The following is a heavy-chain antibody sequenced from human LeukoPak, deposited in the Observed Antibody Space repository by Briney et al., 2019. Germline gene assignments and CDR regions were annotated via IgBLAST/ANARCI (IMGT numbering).Heavy chain of an antibody. J-gene: IGHJ4*02. CDR1: GGSISSYY. CDR2: IYYSGST. Sequence: SETLSLTCTVSGGSISSYYWSWIRQPPGKGLEWIGYIYYSGSTNYNPSLKSRVTISVDTSKNQFSLKLSSVTAADTAVYYCATNAGYSSSWSFDYWGQGTLVTVSS. V-gene: IGHV4-59*01. CDR3: ATNAGYSSSWSFDY. D-gene: IGHD6-13*01.